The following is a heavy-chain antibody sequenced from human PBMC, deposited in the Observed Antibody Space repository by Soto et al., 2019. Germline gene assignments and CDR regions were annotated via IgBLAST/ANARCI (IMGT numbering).Heavy chain of an antibody. D-gene: IGHD1-1*01. CDR1: GFTFDTYG. J-gene: IGHJ6*02. Sequence: PGGSLRLSCVASGFTFDTYGIHWVRQAPGKGLQWVALISYEGSNTYYADSVRGRFTISRDNSKNTLYLQINALRPEDTGVYYCTRVTPGNNLYYFSGSDVWGQGTSVTVSS. CDR2: ISYEGSNT. CDR3: TRVTPGNNLYYFSGSDV. V-gene: IGHV3-30-3*01.